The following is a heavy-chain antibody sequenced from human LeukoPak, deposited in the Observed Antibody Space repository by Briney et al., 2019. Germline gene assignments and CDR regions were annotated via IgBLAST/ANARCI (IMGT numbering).Heavy chain of an antibody. CDR1: GGSISSYY. Sequence: SETLSLTCTVSGGSISSYYWSWIRQPAGKGLEWIGRIYTSGSTNYNPSLKSRVTMSVDTSKNQFSLKLSSVTAADTAVYYCARGIGPHMTNWFDPWGQGTLVTVSS. CDR3: ARGIGPHMTNWFDP. D-gene: IGHD2-21*01. CDR2: IYTSGST. V-gene: IGHV4-4*07. J-gene: IGHJ5*02.